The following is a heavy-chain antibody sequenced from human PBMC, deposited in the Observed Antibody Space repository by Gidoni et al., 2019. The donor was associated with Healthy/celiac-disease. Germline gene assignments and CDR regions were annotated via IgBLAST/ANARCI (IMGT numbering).Heavy chain of an antibody. D-gene: IGHD2-21*02. J-gene: IGHJ4*02. V-gene: IGHV3-9*01. CDR1: GFTFDDYA. Sequence: EVQLVESGGGLVQPGRSLRLSCAASGFTFDDYAMHWVLQAPGKGLEWVSGISWNSGSIGYADSVKGRFTISRDNAKNSLYLQMNSLRAEDTALYYCAKDIVRAGGLVVVTAILSRVGFEYWGQGTLVTVSS. CDR3: AKDIVRAGGLVVVTAILSRVGFEY. CDR2: ISWNSGSI.